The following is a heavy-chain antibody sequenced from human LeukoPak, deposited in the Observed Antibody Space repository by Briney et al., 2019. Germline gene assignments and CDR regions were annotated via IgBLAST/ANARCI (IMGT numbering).Heavy chain of an antibody. J-gene: IGHJ1*01. CDR2: ISCDGRNK. CDR3: ARPAGYCSSTSCSAEYFQH. V-gene: IGHV3-30*03. Sequence: GGSLRLSCAASGFTFSSFGMHWVRQAPGKGLEWLAVISCDGRNKYYEASVKGRFTISRDNSKNTLYLQMNSLRAEDTAVYYCARPAGYCSSTSCSAEYFQHWGQGTLVTVSS. CDR1: GFTFSSFG. D-gene: IGHD2-2*01.